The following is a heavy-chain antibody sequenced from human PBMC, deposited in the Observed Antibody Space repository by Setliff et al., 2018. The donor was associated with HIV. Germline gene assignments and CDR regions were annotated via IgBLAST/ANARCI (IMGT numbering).Heavy chain of an antibody. D-gene: IGHD3-10*01. Sequence: SETLSLTCTVSGDSISSSDYYWGWIRQPPGKGLEWIGSIYYTGRSFHNPSLKSRITISVDTSKNQFSLKLSSVTAADTAVYYCGRETPGDYWGQGTLVTVSS. J-gene: IGHJ4*02. CDR1: GDSISSSDYY. V-gene: IGHV4-39*01. CDR3: GRETPGDY. CDR2: IYYTGRS.